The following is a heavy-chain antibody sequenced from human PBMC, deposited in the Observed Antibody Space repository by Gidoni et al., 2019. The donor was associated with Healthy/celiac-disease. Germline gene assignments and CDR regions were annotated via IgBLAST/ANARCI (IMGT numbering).Heavy chain of an antibody. V-gene: IGHV4-39*01. CDR3: ARQVGGGPIDY. J-gene: IGHJ4*02. CDR2: IYYSGST. D-gene: IGHD2-15*01. CDR1: GGPISSSSYY. Sequence: QLQLQESGPGLVKPSETLSLTCTVSGGPISSSSYYWGWIRQPPGKGLAWIGSIYYSGSTYYNPSLKSRVTISVDTSKNQFSLKLSSVTAADTAVYYCARQVGGGPIDYWGQGTLVTVSS.